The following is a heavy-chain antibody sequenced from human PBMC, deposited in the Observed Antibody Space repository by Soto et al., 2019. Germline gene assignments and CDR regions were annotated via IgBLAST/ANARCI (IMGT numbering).Heavy chain of an antibody. V-gene: IGHV3-74*01. CDR3: AGPSDPSFYYSHVIHS. CDR1: SHG. Sequence: SHGGRWVSKATAKGLVWVSRIKDDGSRTSYADSVKGRFTISRDNAKNTLYLHMNSLRAEDTAVYYCAGPSDPSFYYSHVIHSSAQGPTVTV. CDR2: IKDDGSRT. J-gene: IGHJ6*02.